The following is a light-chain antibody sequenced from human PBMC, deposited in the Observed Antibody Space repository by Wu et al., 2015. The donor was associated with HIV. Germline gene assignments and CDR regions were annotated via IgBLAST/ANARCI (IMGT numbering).Light chain of an antibody. CDR3: QQYASSPIT. Sequence: IVLTQSPDILSLSPGERVTLSCKASQSVSSNYLAWYQQKPGQAPRLLISQASTRAADIPDRFSATGSGTDFTLTIGRLDPEDFAVYFCQQYASSPITFGPGTRLELK. J-gene: IGKJ5*01. CDR2: QAS. CDR1: QSVSSNY. V-gene: IGKV3-20*01.